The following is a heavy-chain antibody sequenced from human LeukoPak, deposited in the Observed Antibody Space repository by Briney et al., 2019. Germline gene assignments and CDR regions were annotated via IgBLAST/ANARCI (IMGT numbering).Heavy chain of an antibody. Sequence: PGRSLRLSCAASGFTFSSYGTHWVRQAPGKGLEWVAVISYDGSNKYYADSVKGRFTISRDNSKNTLYLQMNSLRAEDTAVYYCAKGMYYYDSSGYYYVDYWGQGTLVTVSS. CDR3: AKGMYYYDSSGYYYVDY. CDR1: GFTFSSYG. J-gene: IGHJ4*02. D-gene: IGHD3-22*01. CDR2: ISYDGSNK. V-gene: IGHV3-30*18.